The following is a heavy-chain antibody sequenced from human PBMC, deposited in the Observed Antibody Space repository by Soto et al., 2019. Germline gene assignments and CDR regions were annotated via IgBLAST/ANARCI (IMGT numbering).Heavy chain of an antibody. Sequence: GESLKISCAASGFTFSSYSMNWVRQAPGKGLEWVAVISYDGSNKYYADSVKGRFTISRDNSKNTLYLQMNSLRAEDTAVYYCARLFSALDHLWLDPWGQGTLVTVSS. CDR2: ISYDGSNK. CDR1: GFTFSSYS. J-gene: IGHJ5*02. D-gene: IGHD3-10*02. V-gene: IGHV3-30*03. CDR3: ARLFSALDHLWLDP.